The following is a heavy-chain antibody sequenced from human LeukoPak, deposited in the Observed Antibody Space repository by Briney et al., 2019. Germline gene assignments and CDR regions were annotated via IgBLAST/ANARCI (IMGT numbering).Heavy chain of an antibody. D-gene: IGHD3-22*01. CDR2: IKQDGSEK. CDR3: ARVSHSSGYYYFDY. V-gene: IGHV3-7*01. J-gene: IGHJ4*02. Sequence: GGSLRLSCAASGFTFSSYWMSWVRQAPGKGLEWVANIKQDGSEKYYVDSVKGRFTISRDNAKNSLYLQMNSLRAEDTAVYYCARVSHSSGYYYFDYWGQGTLVTVSS. CDR1: GFTFSSYW.